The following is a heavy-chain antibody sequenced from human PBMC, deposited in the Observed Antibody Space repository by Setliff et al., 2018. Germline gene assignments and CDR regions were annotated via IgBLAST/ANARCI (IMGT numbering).Heavy chain of an antibody. CDR3: TTQGVRYGDY. CDR1: GFTFVNYW. J-gene: IGHJ4*02. Sequence: PGESLKISCAASGFTFVNYWMHWVRQAPGKGLEWVGRIKRITDSGTTDHAAPVKGRFTISRDDSKNTLYLQMNSLKTEDTAVYYCTTQGVRYGDYWGQGTLVTVSS. D-gene: IGHD1-1*01. V-gene: IGHV3-15*01. CDR2: IKRITDSGTT.